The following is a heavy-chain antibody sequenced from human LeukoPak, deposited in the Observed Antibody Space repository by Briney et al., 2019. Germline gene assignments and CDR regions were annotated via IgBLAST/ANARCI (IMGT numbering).Heavy chain of an antibody. CDR3: ARDLLLERLAS. Sequence: PSETLSLTCTVSGGSISSSSYYWGWIRQPPGKGLEWIGSIYYSGSTYYNPSLKSRVTISVDTSKNQFSLKLSSVTAADTAVYYCARDLLLERLASWGQGTLVTVSS. V-gene: IGHV4-39*07. CDR1: GGSISSSSYY. J-gene: IGHJ4*02. D-gene: IGHD1-1*01. CDR2: IYYSGST.